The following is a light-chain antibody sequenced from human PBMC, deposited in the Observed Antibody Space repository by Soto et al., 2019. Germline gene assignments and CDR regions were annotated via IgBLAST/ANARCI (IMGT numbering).Light chain of an antibody. CDR3: QQRYNWPLT. J-gene: IGKJ4*01. CDR1: QSVSNNY. CDR2: GAS. V-gene: IGKV3D-20*02. Sequence: EILFTQSPGTLSLSPGERATLSCRASQSVSNNYLAWYQQKPGQAPRLLIYGASNRATGIPDRFSGSGSGTAFTLPLSGLEPEDFALYYCQQRYNWPLTFGGGTKVDIK.